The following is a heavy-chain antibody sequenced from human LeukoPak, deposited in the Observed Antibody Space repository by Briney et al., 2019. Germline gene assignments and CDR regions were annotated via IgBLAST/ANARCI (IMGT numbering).Heavy chain of an antibody. CDR1: GFTFYDYG. J-gene: IGHJ4*02. CDR3: AKDRSGMGYFFDF. Sequence: GGSLRLSCAASGFTFYDYGMSSVRQAPGKGLEWVSGINWNAGSTAYADSVKGRFTISRDNAKNSLYLQMNSLRVEDRAVYYCAKDRSGMGYFFDFWGQGTLVTVSS. V-gene: IGHV3-20*04. CDR2: INWNAGST. D-gene: IGHD2-15*01.